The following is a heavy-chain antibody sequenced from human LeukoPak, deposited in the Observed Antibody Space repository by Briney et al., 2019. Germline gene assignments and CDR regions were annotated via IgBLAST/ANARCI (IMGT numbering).Heavy chain of an antibody. J-gene: IGHJ4*02. D-gene: IGHD3-22*01. CDR3: ARTSYYYDSSGYYYPYYFDY. CDR1: GGSFSGCY. V-gene: IGHV4-59*01. CDR2: IYYSGST. Sequence: SETLSLTCAVYGGSFSGCYWSWIRQPPGKGLEWIGYIYYSGSTNYNPSLKSRVTISVDTSKNQFSLKLSSVTAADTAVYYCARTSYYYDSSGYYYPYYFDYWGQGTLVTVSS.